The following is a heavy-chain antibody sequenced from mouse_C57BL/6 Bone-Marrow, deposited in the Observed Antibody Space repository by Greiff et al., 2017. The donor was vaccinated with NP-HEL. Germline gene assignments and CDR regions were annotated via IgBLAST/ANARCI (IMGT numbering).Heavy chain of an antibody. Sequence: QVQLQQPGAELVMPGASVKLSCKASGYTFTSYWMHWVKQRPGQGLAWIGEVDPSDSYTNYNQKFKGKSTLTVDKSSSTAYMQLSSLTSEDSAVYYCASTMITTGPYYYAMDYWGQGTSVTVSS. CDR3: ASTMITTGPYYYAMDY. J-gene: IGHJ4*01. D-gene: IGHD2-4*01. V-gene: IGHV1-69*01. CDR2: VDPSDSYT. CDR1: GYTFTSYW.